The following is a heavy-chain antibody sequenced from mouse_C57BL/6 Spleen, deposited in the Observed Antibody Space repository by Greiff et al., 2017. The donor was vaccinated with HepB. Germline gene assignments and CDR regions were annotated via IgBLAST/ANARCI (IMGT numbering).Heavy chain of an antibody. CDR3: AGGITTVVALDD. CDR2: ISSGSSTI. V-gene: IGHV5-17*01. Sequence: EVKVVESGGGLVKPGGSLKLSCAASGFTFSDYGMHWVRQAPEKGLEWVAYISSGSSTIYYADTVKGRFTISRDNAKNTLFLQMTSLMSEDTAMYYYAGGITTVVALDDWGQGTTLTVSS. D-gene: IGHD1-1*01. CDR1: GFTFSDYG. J-gene: IGHJ2*01.